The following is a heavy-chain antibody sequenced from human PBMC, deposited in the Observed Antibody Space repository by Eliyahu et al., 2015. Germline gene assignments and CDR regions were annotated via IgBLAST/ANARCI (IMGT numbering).Heavy chain of an antibody. CDR3: ARGGFSHAFDV. J-gene: IGHJ3*01. V-gene: IGHV3-74*01. CDR2: IDNDGSQT. D-gene: IGHD2/OR15-2a*01. Sequence: EEQLVESGGGIVQPGGSLRLSCAASGFTFRXYXXXRGRQPPGEGLVWVWRIDNDGSQTIYADSVKGRFTVSRDNAKNTVYLQMSGLTADDTAVYYCARGGFSHAFDVWGPGTMVTVSS. CDR1: GFTFRXYX.